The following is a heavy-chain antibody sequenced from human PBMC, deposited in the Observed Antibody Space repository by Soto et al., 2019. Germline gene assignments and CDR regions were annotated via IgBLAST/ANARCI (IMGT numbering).Heavy chain of an antibody. CDR3: AILSLRFLEWLTEAPY. CDR2: ISGSGGST. J-gene: IGHJ4*02. V-gene: IGHV3-23*01. Sequence: PGGSLRLSCAASGFTFSSYAMSWVRQAPGKGLEWVSAISGSGGSTYYADSVKGRFTISRDNSKNTLYLQMNSLRAEDTAVYYCAILSLRFLEWLTEAPYWGQGTLVTVSS. D-gene: IGHD3-3*01. CDR1: GFTFSSYA.